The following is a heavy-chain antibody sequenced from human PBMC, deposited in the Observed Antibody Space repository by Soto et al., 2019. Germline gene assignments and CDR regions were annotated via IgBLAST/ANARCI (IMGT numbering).Heavy chain of an antibody. V-gene: IGHV3-30*18. D-gene: IGHD6-6*01. J-gene: IGHJ6*03. CDR1: GFTFSSYG. CDR3: AKDRRPLKHDYYMDV. CDR2: ISYDGSNK. Sequence: GGSLRLSCAASGFTFSSYGMHWARQAPGKGLEWVAVISYDGSNKYYADSVKGRFTISRDNSKNTLYLQMNSLRAEDTAVYYCAKDRRPLKHDYYMDVWGKGTTVTVSS.